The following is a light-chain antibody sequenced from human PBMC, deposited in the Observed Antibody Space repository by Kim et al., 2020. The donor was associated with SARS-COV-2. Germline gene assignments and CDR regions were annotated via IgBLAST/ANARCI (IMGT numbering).Light chain of an antibody. CDR1: QSAGST. V-gene: IGKV3-15*01. Sequence: VPPGERATLACTASQSAGSTLAWYQQKPGQTPRLLIYGASTRATGVAARFSGSGSGTEFTLTISSLQSEDLAVYYCQQYNKWPITFGQGTRLEIK. CDR3: QQYNKWPIT. CDR2: GAS. J-gene: IGKJ5*01.